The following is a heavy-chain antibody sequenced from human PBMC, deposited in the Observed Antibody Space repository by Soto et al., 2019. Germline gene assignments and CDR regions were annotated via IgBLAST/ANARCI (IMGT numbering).Heavy chain of an antibody. CDR3: ARGYSYGLGYFDY. CDR2: ISYDGSNK. V-gene: IGHV3-30-3*01. Sequence: GGSLRLSCAASGFTFSSYAMHWVRQAPGKGLEWVAVISYDGSNKYYADSVKGRFTISRDNSKDTLYLQMNSLRAEDTAVYYCARGYSYGLGYFDYWGQGTLVTVSS. D-gene: IGHD5-18*01. J-gene: IGHJ4*02. CDR1: GFTFSSYA.